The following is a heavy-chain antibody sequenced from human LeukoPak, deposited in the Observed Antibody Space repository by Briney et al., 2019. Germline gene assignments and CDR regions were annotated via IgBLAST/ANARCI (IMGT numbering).Heavy chain of an antibody. J-gene: IGHJ4*02. Sequence: PSQTLSLTCTVSGGSISSGDYYWRWLRQPPGTGLEWIGYIYYSGSTYYNPSLKSRVTISVDTSKNQFSLKLSSVTAADTAVYYCARAGIAARPGPVDYWGQGTLVTVSS. D-gene: IGHD6-6*01. CDR3: ARAGIAARPGPVDY. CDR1: GGSISSGDYY. CDR2: IYYSGST. V-gene: IGHV4-30-4*08.